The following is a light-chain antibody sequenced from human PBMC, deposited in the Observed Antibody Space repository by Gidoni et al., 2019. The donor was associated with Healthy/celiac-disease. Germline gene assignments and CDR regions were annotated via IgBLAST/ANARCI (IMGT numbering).Light chain of an antibody. CDR1: SSNIGACDD. J-gene: IGLJ2*01. V-gene: IGLV1-40*01. Sequence: QSVLTQPPSVSGAPGQRVTISCTGSSSNIGACDDVHWYQQLPGTAPKLLIYCNSNRPSGVPDRFSGSKSGTSASLAITGLQAEDAADYYCQSYDSSLSGSVVFGGGTKLTVL. CDR2: CNS. CDR3: QSYDSSLSGSVV.